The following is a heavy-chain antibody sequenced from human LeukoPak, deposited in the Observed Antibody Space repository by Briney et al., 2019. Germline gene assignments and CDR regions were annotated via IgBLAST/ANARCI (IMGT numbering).Heavy chain of an antibody. CDR3: ARDWAIAAAGTNEIDY. J-gene: IGHJ4*02. Sequence: GGSLRLSCAASGFTFSSYSMNGVRQAPGKGLEWVSSISSSSSYIYYADSVKGRFTISRDNAKNSLYLQMNSLRAEDTAVYYCARDWAIAAAGTNEIDYWGQGTLVTVSS. V-gene: IGHV3-21*01. CDR1: GFTFSSYS. D-gene: IGHD6-13*01. CDR2: ISSSSSYI.